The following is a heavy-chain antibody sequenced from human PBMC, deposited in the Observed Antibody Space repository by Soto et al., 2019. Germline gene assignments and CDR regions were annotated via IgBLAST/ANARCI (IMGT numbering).Heavy chain of an antibody. Sequence: EVQLVESGGGLVQPGGSLRLSCAASGFTFSSYDMHWVRQATGKGLEWVSAIGTAGDTYYPGSVKGRFTISRENAKNSLYLQMNSLRAGDTAVYYCARGVRDGNGRWYFDYWCQGTLLTVSS. J-gene: IGHJ4*02. CDR3: ARGVRDGNGRWYFDY. CDR1: GFTFSSYD. D-gene: IGHD2-15*01. V-gene: IGHV3-13*01. CDR2: IGTAGDT.